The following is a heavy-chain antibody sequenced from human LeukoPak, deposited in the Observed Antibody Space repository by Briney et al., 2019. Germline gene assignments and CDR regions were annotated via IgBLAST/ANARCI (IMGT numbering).Heavy chain of an antibody. J-gene: IGHJ4*02. D-gene: IGHD6-19*01. CDR3: ARGHHYSSGWYHFDY. V-gene: IGHV1-69*06. Sequence: SVKVSCKASGGTVSSYAISWVRQAPGQGLEWMGGIIPIFGTANYAQKFQGRVTIIADKSTSTAYMELSSLRSEGTAVYYCARGHHYSSGWYHFDYWGQGTLVTVSS. CDR2: IIPIFGTA. CDR1: GGTVSSYA.